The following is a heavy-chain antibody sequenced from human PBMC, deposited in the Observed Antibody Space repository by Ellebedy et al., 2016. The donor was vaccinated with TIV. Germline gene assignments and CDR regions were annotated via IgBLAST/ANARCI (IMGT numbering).Heavy chain of an antibody. CDR3: ARVTYYYDSSGYYSWYFDL. D-gene: IGHD3-22*01. V-gene: IGHV1-18*01. CDR1: GYTFTSYG. CDR2: ISAYNGNT. Sequence: ASVKVSCKASGYTFTSYGISWVRQAPGQGLEWMGWISAYNGNTNYAQKLQGRVTMTTDTSTSTAYMELRSLRSDDTAVYYCARVTYYYDSSGYYSWYFDLWGRGTLVTVSS. J-gene: IGHJ2*01.